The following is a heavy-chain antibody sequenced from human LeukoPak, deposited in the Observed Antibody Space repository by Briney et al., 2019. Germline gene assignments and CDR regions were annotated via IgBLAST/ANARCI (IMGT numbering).Heavy chain of an antibody. CDR3: VRGLAAAGRRGVDY. V-gene: IGHV3-66*02. CDR2: IYSGGST. CDR1: GFTVSSNY. J-gene: IGHJ4*02. Sequence: GGSLRLSXAASGFTVSSNYMSWVRQAPGKGLEWVSVIYSGGSTYYADSVKGRFTISRDNSKNTLYLQMNSLRAEDTAVYYCVRGLAAAGRRGVDYWGQGTLVTVSS. D-gene: IGHD6-13*01.